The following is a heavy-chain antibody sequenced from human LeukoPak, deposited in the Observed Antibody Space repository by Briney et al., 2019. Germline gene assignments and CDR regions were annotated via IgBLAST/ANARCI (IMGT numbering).Heavy chain of an antibody. V-gene: IGHV3-74*01. CDR3: ASSTQISKYADY. Sequence: GGSLRLSCAASGFTFSSYWMHWVRQAPGKGLVWVSRINSDGSITTYADSVRGRFTISRDNAKSTLYLQMNSLRAEDTAVYYCASSTQISKYADYWGQGALVSVSS. D-gene: IGHD2-2*01. J-gene: IGHJ4*02. CDR1: GFTFSSYW. CDR2: INSDGSIT.